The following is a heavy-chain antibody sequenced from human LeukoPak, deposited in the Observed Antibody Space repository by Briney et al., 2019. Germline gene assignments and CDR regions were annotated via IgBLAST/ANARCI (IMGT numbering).Heavy chain of an antibody. Sequence: ASVKVSCKASGYTFTRYALHWVRQAPGQRLECMGWINGGNGNTKYSQKFQGRVTITRDTSASTAYMELSSLRSEDTAVYYYARGYYDILTGYSRTWFDPWGQGTLVTVSS. D-gene: IGHD3-9*01. CDR1: GYTFTRYA. V-gene: IGHV1-3*01. CDR3: ARGYYDILTGYSRTWFDP. J-gene: IGHJ5*02. CDR2: INGGNGNT.